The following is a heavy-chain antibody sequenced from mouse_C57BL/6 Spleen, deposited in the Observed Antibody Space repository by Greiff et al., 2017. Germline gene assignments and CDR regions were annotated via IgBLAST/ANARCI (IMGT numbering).Heavy chain of an antibody. J-gene: IGHJ3*01. CDR1: GYTFTDYN. D-gene: IGHD2-2*01. Sequence: EVKLQESGPELVKPGASVKIPCKASGYTFTDYNMDWVKQSHGKSLEWIGDINPNNGGTIYNQKFKGKATLTVDKSSSTAYMELRSLTSEDTAVYYCARGDYGYDGWFAYWGQGTLVTVSA. CDR3: ARGDYGYDGWFAY. CDR2: INPNNGGT. V-gene: IGHV1-18*01.